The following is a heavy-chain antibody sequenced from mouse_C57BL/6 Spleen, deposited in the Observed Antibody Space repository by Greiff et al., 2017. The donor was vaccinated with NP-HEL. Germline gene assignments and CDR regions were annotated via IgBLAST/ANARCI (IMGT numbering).Heavy chain of an antibody. J-gene: IGHJ4*01. V-gene: IGHV1-62-2*01. CDR2: FYPGSGSI. CDR1: GYTFTEYT. D-gene: IGHD2-3*01. CDR3: ARHEGGWSYYYAMDY. Sequence: VNVVESGAELVKPGASVKLSCKASGYTFTEYTIHWVKQRSGQGLEWIGWFYPGSGSIKYNEKFKDKATLTADKSSSTVYMELSRLTSEDSAVYFCARHEGGWSYYYAMDYWGQGTSVTVSS.